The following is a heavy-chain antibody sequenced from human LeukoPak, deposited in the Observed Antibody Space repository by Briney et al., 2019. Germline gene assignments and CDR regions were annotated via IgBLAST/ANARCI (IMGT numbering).Heavy chain of an antibody. V-gene: IGHV5-51*01. D-gene: IGHD2-2*01. CDR3: ARLQYQPGPLDY. Sequence: GESLKISCQGSGYSFSSHWIGWVRQMPGKGLEWMGIIYPGDSDTRYSPSFRGQVAISADKSISTAYLQWSSLKASDTAMYYCARLQYQPGPLDYWGQGTLVTVSS. J-gene: IGHJ4*02. CDR1: GYSFSSHW. CDR2: IYPGDSDT.